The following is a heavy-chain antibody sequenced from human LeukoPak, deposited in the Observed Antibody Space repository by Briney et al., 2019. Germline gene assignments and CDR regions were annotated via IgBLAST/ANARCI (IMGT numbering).Heavy chain of an antibody. Sequence: GGSLRLSCAASGFTFSSYSMNWVRQAPGKGLEWVSSISSSSSYIYYADSVKGRFTISRDNAKNSLYLQMNSLGAEDTAVYYCARGWEVTTPTDYWGQGTLVTVSS. V-gene: IGHV3-21*01. J-gene: IGHJ4*02. D-gene: IGHD4-17*01. CDR1: GFTFSSYS. CDR2: ISSSSSYI. CDR3: ARGWEVTTPTDY.